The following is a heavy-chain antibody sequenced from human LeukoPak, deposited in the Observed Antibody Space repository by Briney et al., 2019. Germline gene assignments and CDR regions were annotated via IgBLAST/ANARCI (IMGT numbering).Heavy chain of an antibody. J-gene: IGHJ6*03. Sequence: VASVKVSCKASGYTFTSYGISWVRQAPRQGLEWMGWISAYNGNTNYAQKLQGRVTMTTDTSTSTAYMELRSLRSDDTAVYYCARSPMTTATTNLVYYYYYMDVWGKGTTVTVSS. V-gene: IGHV1-18*01. CDR3: ARSPMTTATTNLVYYYYYMDV. CDR2: ISAYNGNT. D-gene: IGHD4-17*01. CDR1: GYTFTSYG.